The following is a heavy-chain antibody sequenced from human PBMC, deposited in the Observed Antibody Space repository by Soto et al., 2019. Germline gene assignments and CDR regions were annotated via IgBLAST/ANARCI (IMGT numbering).Heavy chain of an antibody. V-gene: IGHV3-11*01. CDR1: GFTFSDYY. CDR2: ISSSGSTI. Sequence: QVQLVESGGGLVKPGGSLRLSCAASGFTFSDYYMSWIRQAPGKGLEWVSYISSSGSTIYYADSVKGRFTISRDNAKNSLYLQMNSLRAEDTAVYYCARWEGVVIIPVVPYYYYYGMDVWGQGTTVTVSS. J-gene: IGHJ6*02. CDR3: ARWEGVVIIPVVPYYYYYGMDV. D-gene: IGHD3-3*01.